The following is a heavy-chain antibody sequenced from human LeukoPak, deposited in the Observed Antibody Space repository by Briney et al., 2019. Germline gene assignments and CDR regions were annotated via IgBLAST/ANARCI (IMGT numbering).Heavy chain of an antibody. CDR3: ATDREIDRWFGSLFNY. CDR2: FDPEDGET. CDR1: GYTLTELS. J-gene: IGHJ4*02. Sequence: ASVKVSCKVSGYTLTELSMHWVRQAPGKGLEWMGGFDPEDGETIYARKFQGRVTMTEDTSTDTAYMELSSLRSEDTAVYYCATDREIDRWFGSLFNYWGQGTLVTVSS. D-gene: IGHD3-10*01. V-gene: IGHV1-24*01.